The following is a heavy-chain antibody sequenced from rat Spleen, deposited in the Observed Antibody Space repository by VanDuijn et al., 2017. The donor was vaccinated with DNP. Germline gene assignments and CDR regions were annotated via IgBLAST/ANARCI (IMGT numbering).Heavy chain of an antibody. CDR1: RFTFSDYN. Sequence: EVQLVESGGGLVQPGRSLKLSCAASRFTFSDYNMAWVRQAPKKGLEWVATISYDGSRTYYRDSVKGRFTISRDNAKNTLFLQMDSLRSEDTATYYCAREYGKYIGAFAYWGQGTLVTVSS. D-gene: IGHD1-5*01. V-gene: IGHV5-7*01. CDR2: ISYDGSRT. CDR3: AREYGKYIGAFAY. J-gene: IGHJ3*01.